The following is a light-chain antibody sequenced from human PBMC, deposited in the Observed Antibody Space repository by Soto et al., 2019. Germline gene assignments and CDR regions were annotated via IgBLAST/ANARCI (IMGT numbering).Light chain of an antibody. CDR2: EVS. J-gene: IGLJ1*01. Sequence: QSALTQPASVSGSPGQAITISCTGTSSDVGGYNYVSWYQQHPGKAPKLMIYEVSNRPSGVSDRFSGSKSANTAPLTISGLQAEDEADYYCTSYTSNNTPVFGTGTKLTVL. V-gene: IGLV2-14*01. CDR1: SSDVGGYNY. CDR3: TSYTSNNTPV.